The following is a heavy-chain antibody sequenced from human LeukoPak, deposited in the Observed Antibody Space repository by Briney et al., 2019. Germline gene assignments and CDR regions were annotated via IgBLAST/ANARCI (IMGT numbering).Heavy chain of an antibody. CDR3: AKDPYSGNYGAYYYYYMDV. J-gene: IGHJ6*03. CDR1: GFTFSSYN. Sequence: GGSLRLSCAASGFTFSSYNMNWVRQAPGKGLEWVSSITSSSSYIYYADSVKGRFTISRDNAKNSLYLQMDSLRVEDTAEYYCAKDPYSGNYGAYYYYYMDVWGKGTTVTVSS. V-gene: IGHV3-21*06. D-gene: IGHD1-26*01. CDR2: ITSSSSYI.